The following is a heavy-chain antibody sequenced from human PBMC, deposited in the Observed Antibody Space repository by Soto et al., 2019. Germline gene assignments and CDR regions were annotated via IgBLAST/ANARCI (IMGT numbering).Heavy chain of an antibody. CDR1: GYTFTSYA. V-gene: IGHV1-3*01. CDR2: INAGNGNT. J-gene: IGHJ4*02. Sequence: QVQLVQSGAEVKKPGASVKVSCKASGYTFTSYAMHWVRQAPGQRLEWMGWINAGNGNTKYSQKFQGIVTISRHPSAITAYMELSSLRSEDTAVYYCARMKYNWNYYFDYWGQGTLVTVSS. D-gene: IGHD1-7*01. CDR3: ARMKYNWNYYFDY.